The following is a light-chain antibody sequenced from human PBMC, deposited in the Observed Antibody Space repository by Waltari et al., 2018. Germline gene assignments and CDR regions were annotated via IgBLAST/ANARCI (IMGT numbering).Light chain of an antibody. CDR3: CSYAGSYTWI. Sequence: QSALTQPRSVSGSPGQSVTISCTGTSGDVGGYNFVSWYQHHPGKAPKVLIYDVNERPAGVPDRFPGSKSGNTASLTSSGLQPEDEADYYCCSYAGSYTWIFGGGTKLTVL. CDR1: SGDVGGYNF. CDR2: DVN. J-gene: IGLJ2*01. V-gene: IGLV2-11*01.